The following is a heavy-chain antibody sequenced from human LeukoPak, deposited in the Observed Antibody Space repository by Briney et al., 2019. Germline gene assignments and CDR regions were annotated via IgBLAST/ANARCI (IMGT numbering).Heavy chain of an antibody. J-gene: IGHJ4*02. Sequence: PGGSLRLSCAPSGFTFSSYALGWVRQAPGKGLEWVSAISGSGGSTYYADSVKGRFTISRDNSKNTLYLQMNSLRAEDTAVYYCAKGRLRWPVELDCCGQGTLVTVSS. CDR2: ISGSGGST. D-gene: IGHD4-23*01. V-gene: IGHV3-23*01. CDR3: AKGRLRWPVELDC. CDR1: GFTFSSYA.